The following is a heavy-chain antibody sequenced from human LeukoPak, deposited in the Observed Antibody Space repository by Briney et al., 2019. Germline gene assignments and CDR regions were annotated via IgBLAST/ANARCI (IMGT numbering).Heavy chain of an antibody. CDR1: GFTFSNYA. J-gene: IGHJ4*02. V-gene: IGHV3-23*01. CDR3: AKPADSGRYRDFDY. Sequence: GGSLRLSCAASGFTFSNYAMSWVRQAAGKGLEWVSAISASDGSTYYADSVKGRFTISRDNSKNTLYLQMNSLRAEDTAVYYCAKPADSGRYRDFDYWGQGILVTVSS. D-gene: IGHD1-26*01. CDR2: ISASDGST.